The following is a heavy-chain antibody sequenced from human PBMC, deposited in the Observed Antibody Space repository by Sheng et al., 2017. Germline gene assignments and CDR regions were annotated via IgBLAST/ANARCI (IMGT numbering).Heavy chain of an antibody. CDR1: GGSISSSSYY. CDR3: ARGGTIFGVVVYYYYYMDV. V-gene: IGHV4-39*07. D-gene: IGHD3-3*01. CDR2: IYYSGST. Sequence: QLQLQESGPGLVKPSETLSLTCTVSGGSISSSSYYWGWIRQPPGKGLEWIGSIYYSGSTYYNPSLKSRVTISVDTSKNQFSLKLSSVTAADTAVYYCARGGTIFGVVVYYYYYMDVWAKGPRSPSP. J-gene: IGHJ6*03.